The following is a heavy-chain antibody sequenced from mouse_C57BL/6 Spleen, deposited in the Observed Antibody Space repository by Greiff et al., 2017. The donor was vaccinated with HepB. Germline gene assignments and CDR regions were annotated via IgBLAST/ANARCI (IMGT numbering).Heavy chain of an antibody. D-gene: IGHD1-1*01. CDR2: IRSKSNNYAT. CDR3: VRHGDYYGSSYGFAY. Sequence: EVKLVESGGGLVQPKGSLKLSCAASGFSFNTYAMNWVRQAPGKGLEWVARIRSKSNNYATYYADSVKDRFTISRDDSESMLYLQMNNLKTEDTAMYYCVRHGDYYGSSYGFAYWGQGTLVTVSA. J-gene: IGHJ3*01. CDR1: GFSFNTYA. V-gene: IGHV10-1*01.